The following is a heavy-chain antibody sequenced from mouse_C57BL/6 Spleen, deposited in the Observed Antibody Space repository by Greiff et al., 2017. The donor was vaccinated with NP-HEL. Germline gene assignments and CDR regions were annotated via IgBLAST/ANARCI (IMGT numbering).Heavy chain of an antibody. CDR3: AGFADYYAMDY. CDR1: GYAFSSSW. Sequence: VQLVESGPELVKPGASVKISCKASGYAFSSSWMNWVKQRPGKGLEWIGRIYPGDGDTNYNGKFKGKATLTADKSSSTAYMQLSNLTSEDSAVYFCAGFADYYAMDYWGQGTSVTVSS. J-gene: IGHJ4*01. CDR2: IYPGDGDT. V-gene: IGHV1-82*01.